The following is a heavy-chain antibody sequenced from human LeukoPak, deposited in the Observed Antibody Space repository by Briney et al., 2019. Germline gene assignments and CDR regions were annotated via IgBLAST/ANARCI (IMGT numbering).Heavy chain of an antibody. J-gene: IGHJ4*02. CDR3: ARPIKWELNPDY. CDR1: GFTFSSYG. Sequence: GGSLRLSCAASGFTFSSYGMNWVRQAPGKGLEWVSYISSSGSTIYYADSVKGRFTISRDNAKNSLYLQMNSLRAEDTAVYYCARPIKWELNPDYWGQGTLVTVSS. V-gene: IGHV3-48*04. D-gene: IGHD1-26*01. CDR2: ISSSGSTI.